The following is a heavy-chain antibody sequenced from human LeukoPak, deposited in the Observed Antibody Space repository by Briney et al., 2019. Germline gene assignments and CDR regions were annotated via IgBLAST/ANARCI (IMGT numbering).Heavy chain of an antibody. CDR1: GGSFSNYY. D-gene: IGHD3-3*01. J-gene: IGHJ3*02. CDR3: ARGRDFWSGYYRNAFDI. CDR2: INHSGST. Sequence: SETLSLTCAVYGGSFSNYYWRWIRQPPGKGLEWMGEINHSGSTTYNPSLKSRVTISIDTSKNQFSLKLSSVTAADTALYYCARGRDFWSGYYRNAFDIWGQGTMVTVSS. V-gene: IGHV4-34*01.